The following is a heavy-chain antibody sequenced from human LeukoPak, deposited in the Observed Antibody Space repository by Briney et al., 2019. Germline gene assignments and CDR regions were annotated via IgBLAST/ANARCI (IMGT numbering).Heavy chain of an antibody. CDR3: ARGGLRYFDYENGFDI. Sequence: SVKVSCKASGGTFSSYAISWVRQAPGQGLEWMGGIIPIFGTANYAQKFQGRVTITADKSTSTAYMELSSLRSEDTAVYYCARGGLRYFDYENGFDIWGQGTMVTVSS. J-gene: IGHJ3*02. CDR2: IIPIFGTA. V-gene: IGHV1-69*06. D-gene: IGHD3-9*01. CDR1: GGTFSSYA.